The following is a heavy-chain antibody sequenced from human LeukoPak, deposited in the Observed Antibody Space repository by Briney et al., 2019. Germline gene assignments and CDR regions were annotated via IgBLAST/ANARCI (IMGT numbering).Heavy chain of an antibody. Sequence: ASVKVSCKASGYTFTSYGISWVRQAPGQGLEWMGWISAYNGNTNYAQKLQGRVTMTTDTSTSTAYMELRSLRSDDTAVYYCAREVGYDILTGYYSAALLDWGQGTLVTVSS. CDR2: ISAYNGNT. V-gene: IGHV1-18*01. J-gene: IGHJ4*02. D-gene: IGHD3-9*01. CDR3: AREVGYDILTGYYSAALLD. CDR1: GYTFTSYG.